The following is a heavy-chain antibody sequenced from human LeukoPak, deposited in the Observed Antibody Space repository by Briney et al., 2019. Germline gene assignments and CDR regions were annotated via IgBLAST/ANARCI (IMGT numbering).Heavy chain of an antibody. CDR2: IYYSGST. J-gene: IGHJ5*02. CDR3: ARGIVVVPAAHNWFDP. D-gene: IGHD2-2*01. V-gene: IGHV4-59*01. Sequence: SETLSLTCTVSGGSISSYYWSWIRQPPGKGLEWIGYIYYSGSTNYNPSLKSRVTISVDTSKNRFSLKLSSVTAADTAVYYCARGIVVVPAAHNWFDPWGQGTLVTVSS. CDR1: GGSISSYY.